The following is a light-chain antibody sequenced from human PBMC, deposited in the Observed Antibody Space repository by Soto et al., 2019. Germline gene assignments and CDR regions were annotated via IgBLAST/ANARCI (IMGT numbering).Light chain of an antibody. CDR2: GTS. V-gene: IGKV3-20*01. CDR1: QSVKSSY. CDR3: QPYGSSPPIT. Sequence: EIVMTQSPGTLSVSPGERATLSCRASQSVKSSYLALYHQKPGQAPRLLISGTSTSSTGIPHRSSGSGSGTNFPLTISTLEPEDFAVYYCQPYGSSPPITFGQPTPLEIK. J-gene: IGKJ5*01.